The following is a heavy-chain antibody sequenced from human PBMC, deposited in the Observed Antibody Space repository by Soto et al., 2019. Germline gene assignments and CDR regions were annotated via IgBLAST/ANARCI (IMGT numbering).Heavy chain of an antibody. V-gene: IGHV3-21*01. Sequence: LRLSCTGSGFPFSAYNINWVRQAPGKGLEWVSSITVGSSHIYQPNSMKGRFTISRDDAKNSVYLQIDSLRDEDTALYYCSRSPEVGVRGAYWGQGTLVTVSS. CDR2: ITVGSSHI. CDR1: GFPFSAYN. D-gene: IGHD3-16*01. J-gene: IGHJ4*02. CDR3: SRSPEVGVRGAY.